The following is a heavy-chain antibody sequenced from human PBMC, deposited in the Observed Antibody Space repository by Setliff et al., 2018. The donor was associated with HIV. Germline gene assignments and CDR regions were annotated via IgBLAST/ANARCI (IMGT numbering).Heavy chain of an antibody. Sequence: SETLSLTCTVSGCSISSGGYYWSWIRQHPGKGLEWIGYIYYSGSTYYNPSLKSRVTISVDTSKNQFSLKLSSVTAADTAVYYCARVTSAHPTYYYYYMDVWGKGTTVTVSS. CDR3: ARVTSAHPTYYYYYMDV. J-gene: IGHJ6*03. CDR2: IYYSGST. D-gene: IGHD6-25*01. CDR1: GCSISSGGYY. V-gene: IGHV4-31*03.